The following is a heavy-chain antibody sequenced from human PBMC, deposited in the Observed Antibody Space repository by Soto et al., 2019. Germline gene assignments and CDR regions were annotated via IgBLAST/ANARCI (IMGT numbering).Heavy chain of an antibody. V-gene: IGHV3-23*01. CDR3: AKSNDDYVWGSSGY. CDR1: GFTFSSYA. Sequence: EVQLLESGGALVQPGGSLRLSCAASGFTFSSYAMSWVRQAPGKGLEWVSAISGSGGSTYYADSVKGRFTISRDNSKNTLHLQMNSLRAEDTAVYYCAKSNDDYVWGSSGYWGQGTLVTVSS. J-gene: IGHJ4*02. D-gene: IGHD3-16*01. CDR2: ISGSGGST.